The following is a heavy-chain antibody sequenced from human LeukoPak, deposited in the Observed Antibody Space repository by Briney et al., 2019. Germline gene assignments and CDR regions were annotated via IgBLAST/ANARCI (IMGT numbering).Heavy chain of an antibody. CDR2: IYYSGST. V-gene: IGHV4-39*01. D-gene: IGHD6-13*01. Sequence: SETLSLTCTVSGGSISSSSYYWGWIRQPPGKGLEWIGSIYYSGSTYYNPSLKSRVTISVDTSKSQFSLKLSSVTAADTAVYYCARQYYPYSSSWPNWFDPWGQGTLVTVSS. CDR1: GGSISSSSYY. CDR3: ARQYYPYSSSWPNWFDP. J-gene: IGHJ5*02.